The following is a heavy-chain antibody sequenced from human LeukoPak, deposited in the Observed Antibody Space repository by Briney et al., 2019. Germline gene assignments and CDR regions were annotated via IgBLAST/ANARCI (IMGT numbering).Heavy chain of an antibody. J-gene: IGHJ6*04. CDR3: ARDRGYSGYDLFGYYYYGMDV. D-gene: IGHD5-12*01. V-gene: IGHV3-7*01. CDR1: GFMFSNYW. CDR2: IKKDGSEK. Sequence: PGGSLRLSCVGSGFMFSNYWMTWVRQAPGKGLEWVANIKKDGSEKNYVDSVRGRFTISRDNAKNSQYLQMNSLKVEDTAVYYCARDRGYSGYDLFGYYYYGMDVWGKGTTVTVSS.